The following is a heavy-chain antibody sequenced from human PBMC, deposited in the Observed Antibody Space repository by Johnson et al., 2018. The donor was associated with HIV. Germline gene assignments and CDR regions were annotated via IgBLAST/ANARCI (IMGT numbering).Heavy chain of an antibody. J-gene: IGHJ3*02. CDR3: AKDPHRIRQKVLVDTYYYDSSGYYYGGASAFDI. V-gene: IGHV3-30*02. CDR1: GFTFSSYG. CDR2: IRYDGSNK. D-gene: IGHD3-22*01. Sequence: QVQLVQSGGGVVQPGGSLRLSCVASGFTFSSYGMHWVRQAPGKGLEWVAFIRYDGSNKYYADSVKGRFPISRDNSKHTLYLQMNSLSAEDTAVYYCAKDPHRIRQKVLVDTYYYDSSGYYYGGASAFDIWGQGTMVTVSS.